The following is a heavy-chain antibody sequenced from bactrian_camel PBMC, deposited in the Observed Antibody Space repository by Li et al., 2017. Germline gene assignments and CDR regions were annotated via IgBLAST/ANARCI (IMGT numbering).Heavy chain of an antibody. V-gene: IGHV3S54*01. J-gene: IGHJ4*01. CDR2: ISDDSRTT. Sequence: HVQLVESGGGSVQAGGSLRLSCAASGIAVRVNCMGWFRQAPGKEREGVASISDDSRTTDYGGFLKTRFTVSRDNAKSTLYLEMTNLRSEDTATYYCAKSLASALGGTGRSPGTQVTVS. D-gene: IGHD2*01. CDR1: GIAVRVNC.